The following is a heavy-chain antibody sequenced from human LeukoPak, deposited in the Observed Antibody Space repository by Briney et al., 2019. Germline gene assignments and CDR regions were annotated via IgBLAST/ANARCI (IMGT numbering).Heavy chain of an antibody. CDR1: GFTFSNYW. J-gene: IGHJ3*02. V-gene: IGHV3-7*04. CDR3: ATDSLSSGYYRGAFDI. D-gene: IGHD3-22*01. Sequence: GGSLRLSCAASGFTFSNYWMSWVRQAPGKGLEWVAHINQDGSEKYYVDSVKGRFTISRDNAKNSLYLQMNSLRAEDTAVYYCATDSLSSGYYRGAFDIWGQGTMVTVSS. CDR2: INQDGSEK.